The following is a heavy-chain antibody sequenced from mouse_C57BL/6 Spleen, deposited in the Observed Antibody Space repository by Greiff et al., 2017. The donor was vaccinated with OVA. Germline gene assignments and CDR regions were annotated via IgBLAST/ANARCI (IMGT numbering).Heavy chain of an antibody. CDR1: GYTFTSYW. CDR2: IDPSDSYT. CDR3: ARITTDWYFDV. Sequence: QVQLQQPGAELVMPGASVKLSCTASGYTFTSYWMHWVKQRPGQGLEWIGEIDPSDSYTNYNQKFKGKSTLTVDKSSSTAYMQLSSLTSEDSAVYYCARITTDWYFDVWGTGTTVTVSS. V-gene: IGHV1-69*01. J-gene: IGHJ1*03. D-gene: IGHD1-1*01.